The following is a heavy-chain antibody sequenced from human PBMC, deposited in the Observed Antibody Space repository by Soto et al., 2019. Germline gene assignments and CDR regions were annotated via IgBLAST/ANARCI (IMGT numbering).Heavy chain of an antibody. Sequence: GESLKISCKGSGYSFTTDWINWVRQMPGKGLEWVGRIDPNDSYTSYSPSFQGHVTISADKSIKTAYLQWSSLKASDTAMYYFARPKWTGGWYYGRDVWGRGTTVPVSS. D-gene: IGHD1-26*01. CDR3: ARPKWTGGWYYGRDV. CDR1: GYSFTTDW. J-gene: IGHJ6*02. CDR2: IDPNDSYT. V-gene: IGHV5-10-1*01.